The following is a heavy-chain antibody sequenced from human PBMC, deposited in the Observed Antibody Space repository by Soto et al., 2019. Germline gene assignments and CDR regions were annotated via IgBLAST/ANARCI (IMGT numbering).Heavy chain of an antibody. V-gene: IGHV4-59*01. J-gene: IGHJ3*02. Sequence: SETLSLSCTVSGDSITSYYWSWIPQPPVKGLEWIGYIYYSGSTNYNPSLRSRVTLSLDTSKNQFSLRLTSLTAADTAIYYCARWGSAVTNAFDIWGQGTMVTVSS. CDR3: ARWGSAVTNAFDI. CDR2: IYYSGST. CDR1: GDSITSYY. D-gene: IGHD4-17*01.